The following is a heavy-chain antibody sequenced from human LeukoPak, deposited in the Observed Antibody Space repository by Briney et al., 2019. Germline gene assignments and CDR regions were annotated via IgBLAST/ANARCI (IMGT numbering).Heavy chain of an antibody. D-gene: IGHD3-3*01. Sequence: PGGSLRLSCAASGFTFSSYGMHWVRQAPGKGLEWVAVISYDGSNKYYADSVKGRFTISRDNSKNTLYLQMNSLRAEDTAVYYCARMLPHGKADRMIFGVVIRGSGAFDIWGQGTMVTVSS. J-gene: IGHJ3*02. CDR2: ISYDGSNK. CDR3: ARMLPHGKADRMIFGVVIRGSGAFDI. CDR1: GFTFSSYG. V-gene: IGHV3-30*03.